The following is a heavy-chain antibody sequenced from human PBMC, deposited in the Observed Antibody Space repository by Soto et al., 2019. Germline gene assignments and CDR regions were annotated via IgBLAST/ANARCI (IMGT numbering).Heavy chain of an antibody. CDR1: GGSFSGYC. Sequence: QVQLQQWGAGLLKPSETLSLTCAVYGGSFSGYCWTWIRQPPGKGLEWIGEINHSGSTNYSPSLKSRVTISVDTSKNQFSLNLSSVTAADTAVYYCARGREGYSGSWYVHWGQGTLVSVSS. V-gene: IGHV4-34*01. J-gene: IGHJ4*02. CDR2: INHSGST. D-gene: IGHD6-13*01. CDR3: ARGREGYSGSWYVH.